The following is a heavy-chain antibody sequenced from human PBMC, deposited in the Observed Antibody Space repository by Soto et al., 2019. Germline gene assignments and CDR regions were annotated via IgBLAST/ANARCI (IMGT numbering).Heavy chain of an antibody. CDR1: GDSVSSVGFH. D-gene: IGHD3-3*01. J-gene: IGHJ4*02. Sequence: PSETLSLTCTVSGDSVSSVGFHWAWLRRPPGKGLEWIGYIYNGGSTYYRPSLEGRMHTSLDATRNHYSLRLTSVTAADTAVYFCARAPVGLDTISYFDYWGQGKLVTAPQ. CDR3: ARAPVGLDTISYFDY. V-gene: IGHV4-30-4*01. CDR2: IYNGGST.